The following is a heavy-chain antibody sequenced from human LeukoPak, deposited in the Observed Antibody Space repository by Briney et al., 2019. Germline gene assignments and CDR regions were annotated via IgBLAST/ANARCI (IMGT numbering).Heavy chain of an antibody. CDR2: IYTSGST. J-gene: IGHJ4*02. CDR3: ARYCSSTSCYTEGFDY. Sequence: PSQTLSLTCTVSGGSISSGSYYWSWIRQPAGKGLEWIGRIYTSGSTNYNPSLKSRVTISVDTSKNQFSLKLSSVTAADTAVYYCARYCSSTSCYTEGFDYWGQGTLVTVSS. V-gene: IGHV4-61*02. D-gene: IGHD2-2*02. CDR1: GGSISSGSYY.